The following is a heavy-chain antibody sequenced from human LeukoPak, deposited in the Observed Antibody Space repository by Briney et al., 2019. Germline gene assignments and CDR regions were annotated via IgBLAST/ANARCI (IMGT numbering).Heavy chain of an antibody. D-gene: IGHD1-26*01. V-gene: IGHV4-34*01. Sequence: PSETLSLTCAVYGGSFSGYYWSWIRNRPGKGLEWIGEINHSGTTNYNTTLSSPVPISVDTSKNQFSLKLSSVTATDTAVYYCARVGGRDPNGIVGATETFEGDYWGQGTLVTVSS. CDR3: ARVGGRDPNGIVGATETFEGDY. J-gene: IGHJ4*02. CDR1: GGSFSGYY. CDR2: INHSGTT.